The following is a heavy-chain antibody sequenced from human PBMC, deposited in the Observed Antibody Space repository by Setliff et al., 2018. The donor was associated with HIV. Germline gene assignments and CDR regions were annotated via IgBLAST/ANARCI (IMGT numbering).Heavy chain of an antibody. J-gene: IGHJ5*02. D-gene: IGHD3-10*01. CDR3: ARATSPRPMVRGGWFDP. CDR2: IYSSGST. CDR1: GFTFSSYA. V-gene: IGHV4-4*07. Sequence: GSLRLSCAASGFTFSSYAMSWVPQAPGKGLEWIGRIYSSGSTNYNPSLKSRVTMSVDTSKNQFSLKLSSVTAADTAVYYCARATSPRPMVRGGWFDPWGQGTLVTVSS.